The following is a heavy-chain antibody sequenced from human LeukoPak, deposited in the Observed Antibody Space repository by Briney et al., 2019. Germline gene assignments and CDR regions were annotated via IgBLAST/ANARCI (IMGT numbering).Heavy chain of an antibody. CDR2: INHSGRT. J-gene: IGHJ4*02. Sequence: SETLSLTCAVYGGSFSGYYWSWIRQPPGKGLEWIGEINHSGRTNYNPSRKSRVAISVDTSKNQFSLKLSSVTAADTAVYYCARKDRNDIDYWGQGTLVTVSS. CDR1: GGSFSGYY. V-gene: IGHV4-34*01. CDR3: ARKDRNDIDY. D-gene: IGHD1-1*01.